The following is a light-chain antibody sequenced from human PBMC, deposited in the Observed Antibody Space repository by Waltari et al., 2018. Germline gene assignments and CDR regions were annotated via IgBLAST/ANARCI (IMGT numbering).Light chain of an antibody. V-gene: IGKV3-15*01. J-gene: IGKJ1*01. CDR3: QQYNNWPPGT. CDR1: QTIGLS. CDR2: HAS. Sequence: TVVTQSPATLSVSPGERASLSCRTSQTIGLSLAWYQQKPGQAPRLLIYHASTRATGIPARFSGSGSESEFTLTISSLQSEDVAVYYCQQYNNWPPGTFGQGTRV.